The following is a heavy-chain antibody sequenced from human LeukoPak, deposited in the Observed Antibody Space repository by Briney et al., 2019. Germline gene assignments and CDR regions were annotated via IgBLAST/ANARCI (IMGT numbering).Heavy chain of an antibody. CDR3: ARDLTVTTFAFDI. V-gene: IGHV1-2*06. D-gene: IGHD4-17*01. J-gene: IGHJ3*02. CDR1: GYTFTGYY. Sequence: ASMKVSCKASGYTFTGYYMHWVRQAPGQGLEWMGRINPNSGGTNYAQKFQGRVTMTRDTSISTAYMELSRLRSDDTAVYYCARDLTVTTFAFDIWGQGTMVTVSS. CDR2: INPNSGGT.